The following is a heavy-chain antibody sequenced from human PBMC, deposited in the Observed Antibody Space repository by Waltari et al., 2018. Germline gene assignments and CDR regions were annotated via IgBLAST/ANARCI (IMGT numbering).Heavy chain of an antibody. CDR2: INHSGST. D-gene: IGHD3-16*01. Sequence: QVQLQQWGAGLLKPSETLSLTCAVYGGSFSGYYWSWIRQPPGKGLEWIGEINHSGSTNYNPSLKSRVTISVDTSKNQFSLKLSSVTAADTAVYYCARILGNWYFDLWGRGTLVTVSS. V-gene: IGHV4-34*01. J-gene: IGHJ2*01. CDR1: GGSFSGYY. CDR3: ARILGNWYFDL.